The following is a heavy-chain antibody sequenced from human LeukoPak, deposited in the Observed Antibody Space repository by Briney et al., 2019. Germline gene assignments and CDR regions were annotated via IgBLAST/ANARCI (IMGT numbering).Heavy chain of an antibody. CDR1: GGSISGYY. D-gene: IGHD3-22*01. J-gene: IGHJ4*02. V-gene: IGHV4-59*01. CDR3: ARGRREYYYVSSGYNYFDY. CDR2: IYYSGST. Sequence: PSETLSLTCTVSGGSISGYYWSWIRQPPGKGLEWIGYIYYSGSTNYNPSLKSRVTISVDTSKNQFSLKLSSVTAADTAVYYCARGRREYYYVSSGYNYFDYWGQGTLVTVSS.